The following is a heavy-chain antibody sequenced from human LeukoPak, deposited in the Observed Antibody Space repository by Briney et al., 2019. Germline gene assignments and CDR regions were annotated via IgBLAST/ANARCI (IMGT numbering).Heavy chain of an antibody. V-gene: IGHV2-5*02. D-gene: IGHD4-17*01. CDR3: AHRPYGDYTFDY. CDR2: IYWDDDN. J-gene: IGHJ4*02. Sequence: SGPTLVNATQPLTLTCTLSGFALSRSGVGGGWICQPPGKAMAGHALIYWDDDNRYSPSLKSRLTITKDTSKNQVVLTMTNMDPVDTATYYCAHRPYGDYTFDYWDQGTLATVSS. CDR1: GFALSRSGVG.